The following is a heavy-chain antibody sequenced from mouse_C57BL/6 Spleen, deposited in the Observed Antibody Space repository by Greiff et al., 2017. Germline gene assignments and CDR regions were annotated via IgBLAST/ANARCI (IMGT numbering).Heavy chain of an antibody. CDR1: GYAFSSSW. J-gene: IGHJ1*03. Sequence: QVQLQHSGPELVKPGASVKISCKASGYAFSSSWMNWVKQSPGKGLEWIGRIYPGDGDTNYNGKFKGKATLTADKSASTAYMQLSSLTSEDSAVYFCASQVGGGYFDVWGTGTTVTVSS. V-gene: IGHV1-82*01. CDR3: ASQVGGGYFDV. CDR2: IYPGDGDT.